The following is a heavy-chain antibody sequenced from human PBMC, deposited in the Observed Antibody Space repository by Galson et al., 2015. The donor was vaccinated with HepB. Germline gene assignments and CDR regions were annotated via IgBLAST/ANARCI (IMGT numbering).Heavy chain of an antibody. CDR3: AMGRNGDYGDYFDY. D-gene: IGHD4-17*01. J-gene: IGHJ4*02. V-gene: IGHV3-74*01. CDR2: INSDGSST. Sequence: SLRLSCAASGFTFSSYWMHWVRHAPGKGLVWVSRINSDGSSTSYADSVKGRFTISRDNAKNTLYLQMNSLRAEDTAVYYCAMGRNGDYGDYFDYWGQGTLVTVSS. CDR1: GFTFSSYW.